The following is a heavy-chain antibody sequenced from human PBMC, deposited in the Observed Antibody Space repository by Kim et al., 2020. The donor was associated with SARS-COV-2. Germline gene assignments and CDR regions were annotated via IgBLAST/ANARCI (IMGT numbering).Heavy chain of an antibody. J-gene: IGHJ6*02. Sequence: ETLSLTCAVYGGSFSGYYWSWIRQPPGKGLEWIGEINHSGSTNYNPSLKSRVTISVDTSKNQFSLKLSSVTAADTAVYYCARGLRGYCSSTSCYSYYGMDVWGQGTTVTVSS. V-gene: IGHV4-34*01. CDR1: GGSFSGYY. D-gene: IGHD2-2*01. CDR3: ARGLRGYCSSTSCYSYYGMDV. CDR2: INHSGST.